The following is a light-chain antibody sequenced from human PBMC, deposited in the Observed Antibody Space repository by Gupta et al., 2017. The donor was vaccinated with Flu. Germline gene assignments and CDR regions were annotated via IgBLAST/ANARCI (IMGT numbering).Light chain of an antibody. Sequence: IQMTQSPSSLSASVGDRVTITCRASQSISSYLNWYQQKPGKAPKLLIYAASSLQSGVPSRFSSRGSGTDFTRTISSLRPEDFATYYGQQSYSTPWTFVQGTKVEIK. CDR1: QSISSY. CDR2: AAS. V-gene: IGKV1-39*01. CDR3: QQSYSTPWT. J-gene: IGKJ1*01.